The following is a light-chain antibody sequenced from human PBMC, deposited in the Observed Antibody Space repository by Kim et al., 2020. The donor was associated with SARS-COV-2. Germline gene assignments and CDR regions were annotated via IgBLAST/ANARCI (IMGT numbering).Light chain of an antibody. V-gene: IGKV1-33*01. CDR3: QQYNIHPLT. CDR1: KEISNSC. CDR2: NAS. J-gene: IGKJ4*02. Sequence: GDSDAPTFHATKEISNSCLDWYQQKPGKAPKLLIYNASSLETGVPSRFSGSGSGTHFTFTISSLQPDDIATYYCQQYNIHPLTFGGGTKVDIK.